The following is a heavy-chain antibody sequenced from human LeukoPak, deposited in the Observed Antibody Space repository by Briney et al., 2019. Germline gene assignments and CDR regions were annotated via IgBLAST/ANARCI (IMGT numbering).Heavy chain of an antibody. V-gene: IGHV3-48*01. Sequence: GGSLRLSCAASGVTFSDHGMNSFCHTPGEGLERGSYISPDTTTTYYADSVKGRFTISRDNAKTSLYLQMNSLRAQDTALYHCTRRLASWGQGTLVTVFS. CDR2: ISPDTTTT. CDR1: GVTFSDHG. J-gene: IGHJ4*02. CDR3: TRRLAS.